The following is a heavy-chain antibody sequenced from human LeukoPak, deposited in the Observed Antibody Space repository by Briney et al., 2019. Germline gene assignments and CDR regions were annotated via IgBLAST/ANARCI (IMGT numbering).Heavy chain of an antibody. CDR3: ARDIYDSGDFRGDF. CDR2: ISWNSGSI. D-gene: IGHD3-22*01. V-gene: IGHV3-43*01. J-gene: IGHJ4*02. CDR1: GFDFGDCT. Sequence: GGSLRLSCAVSGFDFGDCTMHWVRQPPGKGLEWVSLISWNSGSIKYTESVKGRFTFSRDNSKNSLYLQMSSLRTEDTALYYCARDIYDSGDFRGDFWGQGTLVTVSS.